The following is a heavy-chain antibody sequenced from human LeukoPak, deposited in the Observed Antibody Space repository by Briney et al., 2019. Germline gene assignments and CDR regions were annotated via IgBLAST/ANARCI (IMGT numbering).Heavy chain of an antibody. CDR2: FSGSGGRT. J-gene: IGHJ4*02. V-gene: IGHV3-23*01. D-gene: IGHD4-17*01. Sequence: PGGSLRLSCTASGFTFSRYPMSWLRQAPGKGLEWVSAFSGSGGRTYYADSVNGRFTISRDNSKNTLYMQMNSLRAEDTAVYYCAKALDYGDPSFDYWGQGTLVTVSS. CDR1: GFTFSRYP. CDR3: AKALDYGDPSFDY.